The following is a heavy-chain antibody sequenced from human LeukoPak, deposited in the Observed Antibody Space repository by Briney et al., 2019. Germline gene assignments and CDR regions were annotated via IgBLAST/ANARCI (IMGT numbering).Heavy chain of an antibody. V-gene: IGHV4-34*01. D-gene: IGHD6-19*01. CDR3: ARPTQAVAGTAGFDY. Sequence: PSETLSLTCAVYGGSFSGYYWSWIRQPPGKGLEWIGEINHSGSTNYNPSLKSRVTISVDTSKNQFSLKLSSVTAADTAVYYCARPTQAVAGTAGFDYWGQGTLVTVSS. CDR1: GGSFSGYY. J-gene: IGHJ4*02. CDR2: INHSGST.